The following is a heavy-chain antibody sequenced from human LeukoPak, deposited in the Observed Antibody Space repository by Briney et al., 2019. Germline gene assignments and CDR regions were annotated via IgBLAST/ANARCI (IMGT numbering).Heavy chain of an antibody. Sequence: GSLRLSCTASGFTFGDYAMSWIRQPPGKGLEWIGEINHSGSTNYNPSLKSRVTISVDTSKNQFSLKLSSVTAADTAVYYCARAGIVVVPAARGRDYYYYGMDVWGKGTTVTVSS. CDR3: ARAGIVVVPAARGRDYYYYGMDV. V-gene: IGHV4-34*01. D-gene: IGHD2-2*01. J-gene: IGHJ6*04. CDR2: INHSGST. CDR1: GFTFGDYA.